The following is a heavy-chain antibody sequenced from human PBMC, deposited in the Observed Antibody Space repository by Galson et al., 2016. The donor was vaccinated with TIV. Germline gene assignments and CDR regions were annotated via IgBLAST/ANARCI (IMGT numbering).Heavy chain of an antibody. J-gene: IGHJ6*02. CDR2: IIPLFGTA. V-gene: IGHV1-69*13. D-gene: IGHD5-18*01. Sequence: SVKVSCKASRYKFTAYYLYWVRQAPGQGLEWMGGIIPLFGTANYAQRFQGRVTITADESTSTVYMELSRLRYEDTAVYYCAKDRNTAMDTYYYYYGMDVWGQGTTVTVSS. CDR1: RYKFTAYY. CDR3: AKDRNTAMDTYYYYYGMDV.